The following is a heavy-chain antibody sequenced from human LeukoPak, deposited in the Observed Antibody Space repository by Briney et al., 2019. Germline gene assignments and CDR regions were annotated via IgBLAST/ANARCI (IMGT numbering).Heavy chain of an antibody. D-gene: IGHD6-13*01. Sequence: SQTLSLTCTVSGGSISRGIYYWSWIRQPAGKGLEWIGRIYTSGSTNYNPSLKSRVTISVDTSKNQFSLKLSSVTAADTAVYYCARGGSSHHAGIWGQGTMVTVSS. CDR3: ARGGSSHHAGI. J-gene: IGHJ3*02. V-gene: IGHV4-61*02. CDR1: GGSISRGIYY. CDR2: IYTSGST.